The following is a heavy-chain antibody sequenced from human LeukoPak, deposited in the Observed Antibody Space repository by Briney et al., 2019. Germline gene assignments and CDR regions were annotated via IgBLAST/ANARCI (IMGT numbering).Heavy chain of an antibody. Sequence: ASVKVSCKASGYTFTSYGIIWVRQAPGQGLEWMGWISAYNGNTNYAQKLQGRVTMTTDTSTSTAYMELRSLRSDDTAVYYCAREKAYDSTISYSNPFDYWGLGTLVTVSS. CDR3: AREKAYDSTISYSNPFDY. J-gene: IGHJ4*02. CDR2: ISAYNGNT. D-gene: IGHD3-22*01. V-gene: IGHV1-18*01. CDR1: GYTFTSYG.